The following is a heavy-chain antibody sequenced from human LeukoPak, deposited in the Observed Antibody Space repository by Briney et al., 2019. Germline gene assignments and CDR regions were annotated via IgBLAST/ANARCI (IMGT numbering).Heavy chain of an antibody. Sequence: SETPSLTCTVSGGSTSSSSYYCGWIRQPPGKWLEWIGEINHSGSTNYNPSLKSRVTISVDTSKNQFSLKLSSVTAADTAVYYCARVSLMVATDYWGQGTLVTVSS. D-gene: IGHD5-12*01. J-gene: IGHJ4*02. CDR3: ARVSLMVATDY. V-gene: IGHV4-39*07. CDR2: INHSGST. CDR1: GGSTSSSSYY.